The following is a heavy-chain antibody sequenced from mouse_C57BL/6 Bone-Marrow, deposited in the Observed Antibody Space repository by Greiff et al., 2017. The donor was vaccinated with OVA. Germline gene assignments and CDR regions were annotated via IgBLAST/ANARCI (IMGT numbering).Heavy chain of an antibody. J-gene: IGHJ4*01. Sequence: EVMLVESGGGLVKPGGSLKLSCAASGFTFSDYGMHWVRQAPEKGLEWVAYISSGSSTIYYADTVKGRFTISRDNAKNTLFLQMTSLRSEDTAMYYCARQWFYAIDYWGQGTSVTVSS. CDR1: GFTFSDYG. CDR3: ARQWFYAIDY. CDR2: ISSGSSTI. V-gene: IGHV5-17*01. D-gene: IGHD2-2*01.